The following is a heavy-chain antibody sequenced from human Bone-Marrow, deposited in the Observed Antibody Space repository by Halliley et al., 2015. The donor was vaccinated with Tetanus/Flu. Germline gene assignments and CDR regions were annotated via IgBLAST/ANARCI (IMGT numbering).Heavy chain of an antibody. CDR2: MYYTGPT. V-gene: IGHV4-61*07. D-gene: IGHD3-10*01. Sequence: MYYTGPTDYNPPLKSRLTVSADTAKNQFSLRLTSVTAADTAVYYCASQNYYGTGSRHYSDYWGQGTLVTVSS. CDR3: ASQNYYGTGSRHYSDY. J-gene: IGHJ4*02.